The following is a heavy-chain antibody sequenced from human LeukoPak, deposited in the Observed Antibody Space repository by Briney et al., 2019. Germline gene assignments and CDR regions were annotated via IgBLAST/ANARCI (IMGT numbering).Heavy chain of an antibody. CDR3: ASTDYYDSSGYYT. V-gene: IGHV4-34*01. CDR1: GGSFSGYY. D-gene: IGHD3-22*01. J-gene: IGHJ5*02. CDR2: INHSGST. Sequence: SETLSLTCAVYGGSFSGYYWSWIRQPPGKGQEWIGEINHSGSTNYNPSLKSRVTISVDTSKNQFSLKLSSVPAADTAVYYCASTDYYDSSGYYTWGQGTLVTVSS.